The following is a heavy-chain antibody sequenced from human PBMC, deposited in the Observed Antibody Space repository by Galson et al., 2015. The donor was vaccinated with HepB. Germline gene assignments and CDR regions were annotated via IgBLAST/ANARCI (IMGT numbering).Heavy chain of an antibody. CDR2: ISWNSGSI. D-gene: IGHD3-3*01. J-gene: IGHJ4*02. V-gene: IGHV3-9*01. CDR3: AKGRAGRSGYYPIDY. Sequence: SLRLSCAASGFTFDDYAMHWVRQAPGKGLEWVSGISWNSGSIGYADSVKGRFTISRDNAKNSLYLQMNSLRAEDTALYYCAKGRAGRSGYYPIDYWGQGTLSPSPQ. CDR1: GFTFDDYA.